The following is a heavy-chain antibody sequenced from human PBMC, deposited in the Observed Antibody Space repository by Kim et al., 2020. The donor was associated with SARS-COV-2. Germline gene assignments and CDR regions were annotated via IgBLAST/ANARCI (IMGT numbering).Heavy chain of an antibody. V-gene: IGHV3-30*18. Sequence: GGSLRLSCAASGFTFSSYGMHWVRQAPGKGLEWVAVISYDGSNKYYADSVKGRFTISRDNSKNTLYLQMNSLRAEDTAVYYCAKMGGYYSSSPLYYYYGMDVWGQGTTVTVSS. D-gene: IGHD6-6*01. CDR2: ISYDGSNK. CDR3: AKMGGYYSSSPLYYYYGMDV. J-gene: IGHJ6*02. CDR1: GFTFSSYG.